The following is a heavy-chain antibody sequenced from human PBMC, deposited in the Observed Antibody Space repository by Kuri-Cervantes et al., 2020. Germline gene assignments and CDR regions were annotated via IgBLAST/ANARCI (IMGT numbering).Heavy chain of an antibody. D-gene: IGHD3/OR15-3a*01. CDR2: IKGDGSEK. CDR3: ARDLGWTFDY. CDR1: GFTFSTYW. J-gene: IGHJ4*02. Sequence: GESLKISCAASGFTFSTYWMSWVRQAPGKGLEWVANIKGDGSEKYYVDSVKGRFTISRDNAQNSLYLQMNSLRAEDTAVYYCARDLGWTFDYWGQGTLVTVSS. V-gene: IGHV3-7*01.